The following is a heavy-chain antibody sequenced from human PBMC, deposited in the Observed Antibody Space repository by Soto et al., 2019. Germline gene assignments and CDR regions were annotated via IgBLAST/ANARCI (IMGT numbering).Heavy chain of an antibody. J-gene: IGHJ2*01. CDR1: GFTFDDYA. V-gene: IGHV3-9*01. CDR2: ISWNSGSI. Sequence: EVQLVESGGGLVQPGRSLRLSCAASGFTFDDYAMHWFRQAPGKGRERVSGISWNSGSIGYADSVKGRFTISRDNAKNSLYLQMNSLRDEDTALYYCAKDIGAGQWLVRWYFALWGRGTLVTVSS. CDR3: AKDIGAGQWLVRWYFAL. D-gene: IGHD6-19*01.